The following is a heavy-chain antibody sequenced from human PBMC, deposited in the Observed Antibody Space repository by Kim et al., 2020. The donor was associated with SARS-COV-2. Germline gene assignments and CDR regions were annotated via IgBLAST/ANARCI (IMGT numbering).Heavy chain of an antibody. V-gene: IGHV3-23*01. J-gene: IGHJ4*02. Sequence: GGSLRLSCAASGFTFSSYAMSWVRQAPGKGLEWVSAISGSGGSTYYTDSVKGRFTISRDNSKNTLYLQMNSLRAEDTAVYYCAKSWVGVGWGWKANFDYWGQGTLVTVSS. CDR3: AKSWVGVGWGWKANFDY. CDR1: GFTFSSYA. CDR2: ISGSGGST. D-gene: IGHD3-16*01.